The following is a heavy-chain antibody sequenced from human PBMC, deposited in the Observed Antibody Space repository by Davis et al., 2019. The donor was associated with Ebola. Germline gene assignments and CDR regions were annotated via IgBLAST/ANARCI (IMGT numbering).Heavy chain of an antibody. CDR2: IYHSGST. Sequence: SETLSLTCTVSGGSISSYYWSWIRQPPGKGLEWIGSIYHSGSTYYNPSLKSRVTISVDTSKNQFSLKLSSVTAADTAVYYCARDGYYYDSSGYYRGAFDIWGQGTMVTVSS. V-gene: IGHV4-59*01. CDR1: GGSISSYY. J-gene: IGHJ3*02. D-gene: IGHD3-22*01. CDR3: ARDGYYYDSSGYYRGAFDI.